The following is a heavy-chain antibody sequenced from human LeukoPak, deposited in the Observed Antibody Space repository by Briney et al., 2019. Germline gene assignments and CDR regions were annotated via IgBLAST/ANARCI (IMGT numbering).Heavy chain of an antibody. CDR1: GGTFSSYG. Sequence: SVKVSCKASGGTFSSYGISWVRQAPEQGLEWMGGIIPIFGTANYAQKFQGRVTITADESTSTAYMELSSLRSEDTAVYYCARVSGIVGATTSPLRAFDIWGQGTMVTVSS. V-gene: IGHV1-69*13. CDR3: ARVSGIVGATTSPLRAFDI. J-gene: IGHJ3*02. CDR2: IIPIFGTA. D-gene: IGHD1-26*01.